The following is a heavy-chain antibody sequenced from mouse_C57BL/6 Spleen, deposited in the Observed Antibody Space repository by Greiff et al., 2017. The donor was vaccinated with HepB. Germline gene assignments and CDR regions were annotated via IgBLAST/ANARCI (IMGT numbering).Heavy chain of an antibody. CDR3: ARGGGLPLGC. D-gene: IGHD2-2*01. Sequence: EVKLQESGGGLVKPGGSLKLSCAASGFTFSDYGMHWVRQAPEKGLEWVAYISSGSSTIYYADTVKGRFTISKDNAKNTLFLQMTSLRSEDTAMYYCARGGGLPLGCWGHGPTLTVSS. CDR1: GFTFSDYG. V-gene: IGHV5-17*01. CDR2: ISSGSSTI. J-gene: IGHJ2*01.